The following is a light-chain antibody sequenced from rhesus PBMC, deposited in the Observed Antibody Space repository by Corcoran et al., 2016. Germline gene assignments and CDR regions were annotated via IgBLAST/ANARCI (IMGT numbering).Light chain of an antibody. J-gene: IGKJ2*01. CDR3: YQHSSGYS. CDR2: GSS. V-gene: IGKV3-10*01. CDR1: QSVSSY. Sequence: QVILTQSPATLSLSPGERATLSCRASQSVSSYLAWYQQKPGQAPRLLIYGSSSRATGIPDRFSGSGAWTYFPLPISSMGPEDVGVYRCYQHSSGYSFGQGTKVEIK.